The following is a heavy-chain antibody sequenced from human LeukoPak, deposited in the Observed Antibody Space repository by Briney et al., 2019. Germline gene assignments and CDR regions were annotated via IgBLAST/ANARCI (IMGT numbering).Heavy chain of an antibody. V-gene: IGHV3-9*03. D-gene: IGHD1-26*01. J-gene: IGHJ3*02. CDR3: AKDLVGATTGGAFDI. CDR2: ISWNSGSI. Sequence: GGSLRLSCAASGFTFDDYAMHWVRQAPGKGLEWVSGISWNSGSIGYADSVKGRFTISRDNAKNSLYLQMNSLRAEDMALYYCAKDLVGATTGGAFDIWGQGTMVTVSS. CDR1: GFTFDDYA.